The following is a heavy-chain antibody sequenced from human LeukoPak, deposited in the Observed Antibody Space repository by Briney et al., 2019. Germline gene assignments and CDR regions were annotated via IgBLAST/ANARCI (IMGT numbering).Heavy chain of an antibody. CDR2: ISGSGGST. CDR1: GFTVRSDY. J-gene: IGHJ6*02. D-gene: IGHD2-15*01. CDR3: AKPPPLGYCSGGSCPKQDTAIYGMDV. V-gene: IGHV3-23*01. Sequence: GGSLRLSCAVSGFTVRSDYMTWVRQAPGKGLEWVSAISGSGGSTYYADSVKGRFTISRDNSKNTLNLQMNSLRAEDTAVYYCAKPPPLGYCSGGSCPKQDTAIYGMDVWGQGTTVTVSS.